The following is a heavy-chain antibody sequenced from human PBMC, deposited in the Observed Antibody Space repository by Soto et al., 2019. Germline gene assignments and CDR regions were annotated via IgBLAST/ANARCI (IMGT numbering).Heavy chain of an antibody. Sequence: EASLRLSCAASGFTFSNAWMSWVRQAPGKGLKWVGRIKSKTDGGTTDYAAPVKGRFTISRDDSKNTLYLQMNSLKTEDTAVYYCTATMDSGSYYYYYYGMDVWGQGTTVTVSS. CDR3: TATMDSGSYYYYYYGMDV. CDR2: IKSKTDGGTT. D-gene: IGHD1-26*01. CDR1: GFTFSNAW. V-gene: IGHV3-15*01. J-gene: IGHJ6*02.